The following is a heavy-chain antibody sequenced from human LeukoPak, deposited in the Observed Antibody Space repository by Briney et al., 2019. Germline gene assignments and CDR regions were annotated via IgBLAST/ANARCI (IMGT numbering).Heavy chain of an antibody. D-gene: IGHD5-18*01. CDR3: ARVQRGYSYSDPDHNWYFDL. J-gene: IGHJ2*01. V-gene: IGHV1-69*13. CDR1: GGTFSSYA. CDR2: IIPIFGTA. Sequence: SVKVSCTASGGTFSSYAISWVRQAPGQGLEWMGGIIPIFGTANYAQKFQGRVTITADESTSTAYMELSSLRSEDTAVYYCARVQRGYSYSDPDHNWYFDLWGRGTLVTVSS.